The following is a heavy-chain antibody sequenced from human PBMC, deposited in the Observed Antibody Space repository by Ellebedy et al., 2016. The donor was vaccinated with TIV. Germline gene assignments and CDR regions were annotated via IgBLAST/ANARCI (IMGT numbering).Heavy chain of an antibody. Sequence: GESLKISCTASGFTFGDYAMSWFRQAPGKGLEWVGFIRSKAYGGTTEYAASVKGRFTISRDDSKSIAYLQMNSLKTEDTAVYYCTRTSSSWYLAAFDIWGQGTMVTVPS. CDR3: TRTSSSWYLAAFDI. CDR1: GFTFGDYA. D-gene: IGHD6-13*01. J-gene: IGHJ3*02. CDR2: IRSKAYGGTT. V-gene: IGHV3-49*03.